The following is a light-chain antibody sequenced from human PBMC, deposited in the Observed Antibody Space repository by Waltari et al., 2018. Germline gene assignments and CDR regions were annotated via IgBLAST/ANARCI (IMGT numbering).Light chain of an antibody. CDR3: QDLHDYPV. CDR1: HDISSH. Sequence: IQLTQSPSSLSASVGDRVTISCRASHDISSHLAWYQQKPGKAPTLLIYPASTFESGVPSRFSGSGSGTEFTLTITSLQPEDFATYFCQDLHDYPVFGPGTKVDIK. V-gene: IGKV1-9*01. J-gene: IGKJ3*01. CDR2: PAS.